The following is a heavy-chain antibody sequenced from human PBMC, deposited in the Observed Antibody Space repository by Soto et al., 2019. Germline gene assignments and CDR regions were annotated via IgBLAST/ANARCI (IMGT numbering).Heavy chain of an antibody. Sequence: QVQLQESGPGLVKPSETLSLTCTVSGGSISSYYWSWIRQPPGKGLEWIGYIYYSGSTNYNPSPKSRVTISVDTSKNQFSLKLSSVTAADTTVYYCASSLSSSWSQRHFDYWGQGTLVTVSS. CDR1: GGSISSYY. CDR2: IYYSGST. D-gene: IGHD6-13*01. V-gene: IGHV4-59*01. J-gene: IGHJ4*02. CDR3: ASSLSSSWSQRHFDY.